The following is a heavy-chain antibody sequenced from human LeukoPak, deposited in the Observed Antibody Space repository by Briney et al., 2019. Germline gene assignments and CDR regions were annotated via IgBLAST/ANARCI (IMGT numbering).Heavy chain of an antibody. V-gene: IGHV3-21*01. CDR3: ARGDILTGFSASWFDP. J-gene: IGHJ5*02. CDR2: ISTSSSYI. Sequence: GGSLRLSCAASGFTFSSYSMNWVRQAPGKGLEWVSSISTSSSYIYYADSVKGRFTISRDNAQNTLYLQMNSLRAEDTAVYYCARGDILTGFSASWFDPWGQGTLVTVSS. D-gene: IGHD3-9*01. CDR1: GFTFSSYS.